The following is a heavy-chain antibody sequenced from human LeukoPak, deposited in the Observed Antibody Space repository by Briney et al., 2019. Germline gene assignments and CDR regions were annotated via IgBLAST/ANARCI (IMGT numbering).Heavy chain of an antibody. CDR3: AKDWRGDGTGDY. CDR2: IWYDGSKA. CDR1: GLTFSSYG. J-gene: IGHJ4*02. D-gene: IGHD3-10*01. V-gene: IGHV3-33*06. Sequence: GGSLRLSCAASGLTFSSYGMHWVRQAPGKGLEWVAVIWYDGSKAYYADSVKGRFSISRDNAKNTLFLQMNSLRAEDTAVYYCAKDWRGDGTGDYWGQGTLVTVSS.